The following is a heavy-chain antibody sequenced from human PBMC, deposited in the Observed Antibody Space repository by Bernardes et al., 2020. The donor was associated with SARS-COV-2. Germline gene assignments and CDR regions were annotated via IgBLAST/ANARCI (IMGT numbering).Heavy chain of an antibody. CDR3: AGDWMYGRLDP. CDR2: ISCSGSTT. J-gene: IGHJ5*02. D-gene: IGHD2-2*03. CDR1: GFTFTSYE. Sequence: GGSLRLSCAASGFTFTSYEMNWVRQAPGKGLEWISYISCSGSTTLYADSVRGRFTMSRDNAKNSVHLHMSSLRVEDTAVYYCAGDWMYGRLDPWGQGTLVTVSS. V-gene: IGHV3-48*03.